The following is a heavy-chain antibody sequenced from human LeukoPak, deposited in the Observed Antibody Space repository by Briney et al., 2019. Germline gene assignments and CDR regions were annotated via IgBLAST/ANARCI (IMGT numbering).Heavy chain of an antibody. CDR1: GFTFSSYG. CDR2: IAYDGSHK. V-gene: IGHV3-30*03. CDR3: ARGLAAAPNTFTHFDY. Sequence: PGGSLRLSCAASGFTFSSYGMHWVRQAPGKGLEWVTIIAYDGSHKYYTDSVKGRFTISRDNSKNTLYLQMNSLRAEDTAVYYCARGLAAAPNTFTHFDYWGQGTLVTVSS. D-gene: IGHD6-13*01. J-gene: IGHJ4*02.